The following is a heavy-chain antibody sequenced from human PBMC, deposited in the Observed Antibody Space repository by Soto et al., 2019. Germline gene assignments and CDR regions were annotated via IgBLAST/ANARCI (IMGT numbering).Heavy chain of an antibody. CDR3: AMGPNPYFLDY. CDR2: IYYSGRT. V-gene: IGHV4-31*02. Sequence: SETLSLTCTVSGGSISSREYYWNWISQHSGKGLEWIGNIYYSGRTSYNPSLKSRVTISVDTSKNLFSLKLSSVTAADTAVDFWAMGPNPYFLDYWGQGALVTVSS. J-gene: IGHJ4*02. CDR1: GGSISSREYY.